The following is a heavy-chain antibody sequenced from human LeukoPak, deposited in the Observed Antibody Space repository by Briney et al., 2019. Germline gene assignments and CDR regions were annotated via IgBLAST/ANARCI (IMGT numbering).Heavy chain of an antibody. J-gene: IGHJ4*02. Sequence: SETLSLTCTVSGGSISSSSYYWGWIRQPPGKGLEWIGSIYYSGSTYYNPSLKSRVTISVDTSKNQFSLKLSSVTAADTAVYYCAPITIFGAHLGYWGQGTLVTVSS. CDR1: GGSISSSSYY. CDR3: APITIFGAHLGY. D-gene: IGHD3-3*01. V-gene: IGHV4-39*01. CDR2: IYYSGST.